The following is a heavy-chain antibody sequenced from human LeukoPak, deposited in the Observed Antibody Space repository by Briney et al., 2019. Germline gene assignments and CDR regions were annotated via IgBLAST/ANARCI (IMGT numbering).Heavy chain of an antibody. CDR3: AKDTRLAPAGAFDI. Sequence: GGSLRLSCAASGFSFSSYAMNWVRQAPGKGLEWVSSIFGGGGTTYYADSVKGRFTISRDNSKNTLYLQINSLGAEDTAVYYCAKDTRLAPAGAFDIWGQGAMVTVSS. V-gene: IGHV3-23*01. J-gene: IGHJ3*02. CDR2: IFGGGGTT. D-gene: IGHD6-13*01. CDR1: GFSFSSYA.